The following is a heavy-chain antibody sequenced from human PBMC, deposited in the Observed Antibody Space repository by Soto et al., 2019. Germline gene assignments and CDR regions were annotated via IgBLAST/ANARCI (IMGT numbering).Heavy chain of an antibody. Sequence: QVQLVESGGGVVQPGRSLRLSCAASGFTFSSYGMHWVRQAPGKGLEWVAVIWYDGSNKYYADSVKGRFTISRDNSKNPLYLQMNSLRDEDTAVYYCAREGVTTRLGGYYYMDVWGKGTTVTVSS. CDR2: IWYDGSNK. CDR3: AREGVTTRLGGYYYMDV. J-gene: IGHJ6*03. D-gene: IGHD4-17*01. CDR1: GFTFSSYG. V-gene: IGHV3-33*01.